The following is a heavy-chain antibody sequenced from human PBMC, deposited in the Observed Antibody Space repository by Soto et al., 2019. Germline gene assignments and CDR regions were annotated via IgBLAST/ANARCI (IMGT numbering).Heavy chain of an antibody. J-gene: IGHJ6*02. V-gene: IGHV3-21*01. D-gene: IGHD1-26*01. Sequence: GSSLRLSCAASGFAFSSYSMNWVRQAPGKGLEWVSSISSSSSYIYYADSVKGLFTMSRDNAKNSLYLQMNRLRAKVTAVYYCARDSSVGNYFYYGMDVWGQGTTVTVSS. CDR2: ISSSSSYI. CDR3: ARDSSVGNYFYYGMDV. CDR1: GFAFSSYS.